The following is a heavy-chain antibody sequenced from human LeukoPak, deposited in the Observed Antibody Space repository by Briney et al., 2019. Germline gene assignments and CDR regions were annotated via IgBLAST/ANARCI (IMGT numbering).Heavy chain of an antibody. V-gene: IGHV3-21*01. CDR3: AGDYEGNLAFDI. D-gene: IGHD4-23*01. J-gene: IGHJ3*02. CDR2: ISSSSTYI. CDR1: GFSFSNCS. Sequence: GGSLRLSRAASGFSFSNCSMNWVRQAPGKGLEWVSSISSSSTYIYYADSLGGRFTISRDNVRNSLYLQMNSLRAEDTAVYYCAGDYEGNLAFDIWGQGTMVTVSS.